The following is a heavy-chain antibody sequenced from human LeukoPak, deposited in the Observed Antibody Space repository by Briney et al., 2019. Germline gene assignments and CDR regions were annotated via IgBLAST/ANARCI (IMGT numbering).Heavy chain of an antibody. CDR3: TKEVWGSYPD. Sequence: QPGGSLRLSCAASGFPFGIYAMTWVRQAPGKGLEWVSAISRGAIDIYYADSVQGRFTISRDDSKNAVYLRMNNLRSEDTAVYYCTKEVWGSYPDWGQGTLVTVSS. V-gene: IGHV3-23*01. CDR1: GFPFGIYA. CDR2: ISRGAIDI. J-gene: IGHJ4*02. D-gene: IGHD3-16*02.